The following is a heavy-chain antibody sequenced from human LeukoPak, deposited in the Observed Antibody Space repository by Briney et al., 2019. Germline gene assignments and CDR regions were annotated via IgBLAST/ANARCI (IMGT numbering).Heavy chain of an antibody. J-gene: IGHJ3*02. D-gene: IGHD4-17*01. CDR2: IYSGGST. CDR3: ARDQTVPPGDAFDI. CDR1: GFTVSSNY. Sequence: GGSLRLSCAASGFTVSSNYMSWVRQAPGKGLEWVSVIYSGGSTYYADSVKGRFTISRDNSKNTLYLQMNSLRAEDTAVYYCARDQTVPPGDAFDIWGQGTMVPVSS. V-gene: IGHV3-53*01.